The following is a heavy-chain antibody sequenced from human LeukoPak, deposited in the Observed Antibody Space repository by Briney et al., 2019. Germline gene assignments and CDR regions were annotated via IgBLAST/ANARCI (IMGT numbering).Heavy chain of an antibody. V-gene: IGHV1-8*01. Sequence: ASVKVSCKASGYTFTSYDINWVRQATGQGLEWMGWMNPNSGNTGYAQKFQGRVTMTRNTSISTAYMELSSLRSEDTAVYYCARGLIWRITIFGVVIVPGGYGMDVWGQGTTVTVSS. D-gene: IGHD3-3*01. CDR2: MNPNSGNT. CDR3: ARGLIWRITIFGVVIVPGGYGMDV. J-gene: IGHJ6*02. CDR1: GYTFTSYD.